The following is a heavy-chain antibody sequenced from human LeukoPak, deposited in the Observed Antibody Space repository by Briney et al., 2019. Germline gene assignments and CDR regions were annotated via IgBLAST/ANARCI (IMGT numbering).Heavy chain of an antibody. Sequence: PSETLSLTCTVSGGSISSYYWSWIRQPAGKGLEWIGRIYTSGSTNYDPSLRSRVTMSVDTYKNQFSLKLSSVTAADTAVYYCARAPPRSSGLIDYWGQGTLVTVSS. CDR2: IYTSGST. CDR3: ARAPPRSSGLIDY. J-gene: IGHJ4*02. D-gene: IGHD6-19*01. CDR1: GGSISSYY. V-gene: IGHV4-4*07.